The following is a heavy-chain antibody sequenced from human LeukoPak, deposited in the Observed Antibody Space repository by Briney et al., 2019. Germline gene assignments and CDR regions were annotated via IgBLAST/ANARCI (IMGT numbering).Heavy chain of an antibody. V-gene: IGHV3-48*03. CDR2: ISRSGSTR. D-gene: IGHD5-18*01. CDR1: GFTFSSYE. Sequence: GGSLRLPCAASGFTFSSYEMNWVRQAPVKGLEWVSYISRSGSTRYYADSVKGRFTISRDNAKNPLYLQMNSLRAEDTAVYFCARSGYSYGQPFDYWGLGALVTVSS. J-gene: IGHJ4*02. CDR3: ARSGYSYGQPFDY.